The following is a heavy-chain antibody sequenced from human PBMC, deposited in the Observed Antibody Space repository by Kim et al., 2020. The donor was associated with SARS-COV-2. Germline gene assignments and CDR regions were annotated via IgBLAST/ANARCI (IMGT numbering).Heavy chain of an antibody. CDR1: GGTFSSYA. CDR3: ASSRIFYDSSGYNVGDY. CDR2: IIPIFGTA. J-gene: IGHJ4*02. D-gene: IGHD3-22*01. Sequence: SVKVSCKASGGTFSSYAISWVRQAPGQGLEWMGGIIPIFGTANYAQKFQGRVTITADESTSTAYMELSSLRSEDTAVYYCASSRIFYDSSGYNVGDYWGQGTLVTVSS. V-gene: IGHV1-69*13.